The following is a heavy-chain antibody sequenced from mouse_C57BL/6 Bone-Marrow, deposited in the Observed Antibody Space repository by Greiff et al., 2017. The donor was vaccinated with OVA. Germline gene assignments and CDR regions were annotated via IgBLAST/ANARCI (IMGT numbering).Heavy chain of an antibody. V-gene: IGHV1-53*01. CDR3: ARERIYYDSLYAMDY. CDR2: INPSNGGT. CDR1: GYTFTSYW. J-gene: IGHJ4*01. Sequence: LVESGTELVKPGASVKLSCKASGYTFTSYWMHWVKQRPGQGLEWIGNINPSNGGTNYNEKFKSKATLTVDKSSSTAYMQLSSLTSEDSAVYYCARERIYYDSLYAMDYWGQGTSVTVSS. D-gene: IGHD2-4*01.